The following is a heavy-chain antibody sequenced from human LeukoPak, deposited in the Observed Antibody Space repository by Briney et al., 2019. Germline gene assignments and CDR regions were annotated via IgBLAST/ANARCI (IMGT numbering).Heavy chain of an antibody. CDR1: GGSISSYY. CDR3: ARDGSRSYVDY. CDR2: IYTSGTT. Sequence: SQTLSLTCTVSGGSISSYYWSWIRQPAGKGLEWIGRIYTSGTTNYNPSLKSRVTMSVDTSKNQFSLKPSSVTAADTAVYYCARDGSRSYVDYWGQGTLVTVSS. D-gene: IGHD3-16*01. J-gene: IGHJ4*02. V-gene: IGHV4-4*07.